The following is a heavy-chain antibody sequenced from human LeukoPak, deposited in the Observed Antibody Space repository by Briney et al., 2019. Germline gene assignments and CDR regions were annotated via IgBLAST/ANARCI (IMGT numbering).Heavy chain of an antibody. J-gene: IGHJ5*02. CDR1: GFTFSSYA. CDR3: ARARRDGYTDGWFDP. Sequence: PGGSLRLSCAASGFTFSSYAMSWVRQAPGKGLEWVSSISSSSSYIYYADSVKGRFTISRDNAKNSLYLQMNSLRAEDTAVYYCARARRDGYTDGWFDPWGQGTLVTVSS. V-gene: IGHV3-21*01. CDR2: ISSSSSYI. D-gene: IGHD5-24*01.